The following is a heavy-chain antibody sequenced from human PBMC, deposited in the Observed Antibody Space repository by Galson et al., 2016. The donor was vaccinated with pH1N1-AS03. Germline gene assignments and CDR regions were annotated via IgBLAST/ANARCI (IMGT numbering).Heavy chain of an antibody. CDR3: ARNWNYFNL. D-gene: IGHD1-1*01. CDR1: GFTFDYFY. CDR2: ISTAGITT. V-gene: IGHV3-11*01. J-gene: IGHJ4*02. Sequence: SLRLSCAASGFTFDYFYMSWIRQAPGKGLEWISFISTAGITTHYADSVKGRFTISRDNANNSLYLEMTSLRPGDTAIYYCARNWNYFNLWGQGVLVTVSS.